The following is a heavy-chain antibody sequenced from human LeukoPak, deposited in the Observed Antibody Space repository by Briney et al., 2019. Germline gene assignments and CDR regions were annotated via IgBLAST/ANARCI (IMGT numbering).Heavy chain of an antibody. Sequence: SETLSLTCTVSGGSISSYYWSWIRQPPGKGLEWIGYIYYSGSTNYNPSLKSRVTISVDTSKNQFSLKLSSVTAADTAVYYCARAVATGVDWFDPWGQGTLVTVSS. CDR3: ARAVATGVDWFDP. CDR2: IYYSGST. V-gene: IGHV4-59*01. J-gene: IGHJ5*02. D-gene: IGHD5-12*01. CDR1: GGSISSYY.